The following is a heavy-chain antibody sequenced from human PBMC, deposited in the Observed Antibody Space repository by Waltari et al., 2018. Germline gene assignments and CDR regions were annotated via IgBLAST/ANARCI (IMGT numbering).Heavy chain of an antibody. D-gene: IGHD1-26*01. Sequence: QVQLQESGPGLVKPSETLSLTCTVSGGSISSYYWSWIRQPPGKVLEWIGYIYYSGSTNYNPSLKSRVTISVDTSKNQFSLKLSSVTAADTAVYYCARDRIVGATTDYYYGMDVWGQGTTVTVSS. CDR3: ARDRIVGATTDYYYGMDV. J-gene: IGHJ6*02. CDR1: GGSISSYY. V-gene: IGHV4-59*01. CDR2: IYYSGST.